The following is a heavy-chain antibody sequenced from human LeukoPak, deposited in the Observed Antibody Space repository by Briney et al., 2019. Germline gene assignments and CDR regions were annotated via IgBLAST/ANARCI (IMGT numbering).Heavy chain of an antibody. Sequence: GGSLRLSCAASGFTFSSYGMSWVRQAPGKGLEWVSAISGSGGSTYYADSVKGRFTISRDNSKNTLYLQMNSLRAEDTAVYYCAKDSRIAAASNYMDVWGKGTTVTISS. CDR3: AKDSRIAAASNYMDV. CDR1: GFTFSSYG. CDR2: ISGSGGST. J-gene: IGHJ6*03. V-gene: IGHV3-23*01. D-gene: IGHD6-13*01.